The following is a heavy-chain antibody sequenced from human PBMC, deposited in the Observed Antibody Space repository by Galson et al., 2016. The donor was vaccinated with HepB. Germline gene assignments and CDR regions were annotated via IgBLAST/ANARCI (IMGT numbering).Heavy chain of an antibody. D-gene: IGHD1-14*01. J-gene: IGHJ4*02. V-gene: IGHV3-7*03. CDR1: GFTFNKYR. CDR2: IKEDGSEK. CDR3: ARYNHDEDRSDY. Sequence: SLRLSCAASGFTFNKYRMSWIRQAPGKGLEWVANIKEDGSEKHYVDSVKGRFTISRDNTANSLDLQMNFLRAEDTAVDYCARYNHDEDRSDYWGRGTLVTVSS.